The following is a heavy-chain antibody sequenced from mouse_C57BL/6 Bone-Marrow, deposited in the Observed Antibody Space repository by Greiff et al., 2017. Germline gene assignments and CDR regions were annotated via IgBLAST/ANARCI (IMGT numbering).Heavy chain of an antibody. CDR1: GFTFTDYY. CDR3: AREWDYGSSHWYFDV. CDR2: IRNKANGYTT. V-gene: IGHV7-3*01. D-gene: IGHD1-1*01. Sequence: EVQLVESGGGLVQPGGSLSLSCAASGFTFTDYYMSWVRQPPGKALEWLGFIRNKANGYTTEYSASVKGRFTISRDNSQSILYLQMNALRAEDSATYYCAREWDYGSSHWYFDVWGTGTTVTVSS. J-gene: IGHJ1*03.